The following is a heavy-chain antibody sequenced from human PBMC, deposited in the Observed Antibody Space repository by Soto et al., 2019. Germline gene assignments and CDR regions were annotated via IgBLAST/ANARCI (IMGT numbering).Heavy chain of an antibody. J-gene: IGHJ6*02. Sequence: QVQLVQSGAEVKKPGSSVKVSCKASGGTFSSYAISWVRQAPGQGLEWMGGIIPIFGTANYAQKFQGRVTITADDSTSTAYMELSSLRSEDTAVYYCAREEDGGPPYYYYGMDVWGQGTTVTVSS. CDR1: GGTFSSYA. D-gene: IGHD2-15*01. CDR2: IIPIFGTA. CDR3: AREEDGGPPYYYYGMDV. V-gene: IGHV1-69*01.